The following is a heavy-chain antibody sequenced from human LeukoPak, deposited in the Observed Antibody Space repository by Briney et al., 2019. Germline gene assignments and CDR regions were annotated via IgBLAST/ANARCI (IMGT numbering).Heavy chain of an antibody. V-gene: IGHV4-34*01. CDR1: GGSISSYH. J-gene: IGHJ6*02. CDR2: INHSGST. CDR3: ARGLESNYYYYGMDV. Sequence: SETLSLTCAVSGGSISSYHWSWIRQPPGKGLEWIGEINHSGSTNYNPSLKSRVTISVDTSKNQFSLKLSSVTAADTAVYYCARGLESNYYYYGMDVWGQGTTVTVSS.